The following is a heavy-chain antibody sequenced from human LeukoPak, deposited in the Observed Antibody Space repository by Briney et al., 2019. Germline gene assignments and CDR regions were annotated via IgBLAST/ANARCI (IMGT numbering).Heavy chain of an antibody. J-gene: IGHJ4*02. Sequence: SETLSLTCAVYGGSLSDYYWSWIRQPPGKGLEWIGEINDSGSSNYSPSLKSRVTISIETSTNKFSLKLSSVTAADTAVYYCARGTQNIVFDQWGQGTLVTVSS. CDR1: GGSLSDYY. V-gene: IGHV4-34*01. D-gene: IGHD2/OR15-2a*01. CDR2: INDSGSS. CDR3: ARGTQNIVFDQ.